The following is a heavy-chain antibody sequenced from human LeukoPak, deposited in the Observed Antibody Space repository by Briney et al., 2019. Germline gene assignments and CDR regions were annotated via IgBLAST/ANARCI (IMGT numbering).Heavy chain of an antibody. CDR1: GGSISSYY. J-gene: IGHJ6*02. D-gene: IGHD2-2*01. CDR3: ARYCSSATCLYGMDV. Sequence: PSETLSLTCTVSGGSISSYYWSWIRQPAGKGLEWIGRIYTSGSTNYNPSLRSRVTMSVDTSKNQLSLKLSSVTAADTAVYYCARYCSSATCLYGMDVWGQGTTVTVSS. V-gene: IGHV4-4*07. CDR2: IYTSGST.